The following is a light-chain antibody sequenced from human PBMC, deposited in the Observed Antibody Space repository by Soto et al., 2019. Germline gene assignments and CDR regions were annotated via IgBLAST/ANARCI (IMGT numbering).Light chain of an antibody. CDR3: QQYGSSGT. V-gene: IGKV3-20*01. J-gene: IGKJ1*01. CDR1: QSVSNNY. Sequence: EIVLTQSPGTLSLSPVERATLSCRASQSVSNNYLAWYHQKPGQAPRLLIYGASNRATGIPDRFSGSGAGTDFTLTISRLEPEDVAVYYWQQYGSSGTFGQGTKVDIK. CDR2: GAS.